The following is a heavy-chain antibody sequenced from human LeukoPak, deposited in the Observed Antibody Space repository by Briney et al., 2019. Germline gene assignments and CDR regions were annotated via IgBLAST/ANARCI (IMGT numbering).Heavy chain of an antibody. CDR2: ISVYNGDT. J-gene: IGHJ5*02. V-gene: IGHV1-18*01. Sequence: ASVKVSCKASGYNFTSYGISWVRQAPGQGLEWMGWISVYNGDTNYAQKLQGRVTMTTDTSTYTASMELRNLRSDGTAVYYCARVLVAAGSNWFDPWGQGTLVTVSS. CDR3: ARVLVAAGSNWFDP. CDR1: GYNFTSYG. D-gene: IGHD6-13*01.